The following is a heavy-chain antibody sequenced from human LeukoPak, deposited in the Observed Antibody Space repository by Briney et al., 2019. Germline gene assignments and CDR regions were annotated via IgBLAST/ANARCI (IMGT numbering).Heavy chain of an antibody. D-gene: IGHD6-13*01. Sequence: SEPLSLTCTVSGGSISSSSYYWGWIRQPPGKGLEWIGSIYYSGSTYYNPSLKSRVTISVDTSKNQFSLKLSSVTAADTAVYYCARDVEDEAAAGYNWFDPWGQGTLVTVSS. V-gene: IGHV4-39*02. CDR3: ARDVEDEAAAGYNWFDP. J-gene: IGHJ5*02. CDR2: IYYSGST. CDR1: GGSISSSSYY.